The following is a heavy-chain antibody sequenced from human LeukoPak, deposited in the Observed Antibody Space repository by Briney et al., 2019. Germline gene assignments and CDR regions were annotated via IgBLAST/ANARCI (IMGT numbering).Heavy chain of an antibody. CDR3: GRHVSNGWDYHYGLDV. CDR2: IYYSGGT. V-gene: IGHV4-59*08. J-gene: IGHJ6*02. Sequence: SETLSLTCTVSGGSLSSYYWSWIRQPPGKGLEWIGYIYYSGGTYYNGGTSYNPSLKSRLTISVDTSKNQFALTLTSVTAADTAVYYCGRHVSNGWDYHYGLDVWGQGTTVTVSS. CDR1: GGSLSSYY. D-gene: IGHD6-19*01.